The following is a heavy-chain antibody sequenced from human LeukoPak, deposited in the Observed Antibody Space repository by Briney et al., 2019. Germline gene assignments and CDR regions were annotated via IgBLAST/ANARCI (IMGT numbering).Heavy chain of an antibody. CDR2: MYGSGGGYDT. D-gene: IGHD1-26*01. V-gene: IGHV3-23*01. CDR3: AKSGVWSGSRYYWHLDL. CDR1: GFTFDNYA. J-gene: IGHJ2*01. Sequence: GGSLRLSCTASGFTFDNYAMTWVRQAPGKGLEWVAAMYGSGGGYDTFYADSVKARSTVSRDNSKSTLFLQLTSLRADDTAVYYCAKSGVWSGSRYYWHLDLWGRGTLVTVSS.